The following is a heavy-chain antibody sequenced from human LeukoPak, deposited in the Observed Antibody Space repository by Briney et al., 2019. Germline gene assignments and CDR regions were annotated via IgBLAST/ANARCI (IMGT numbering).Heavy chain of an antibody. D-gene: IGHD3-10*01. V-gene: IGHV3-11*04. CDR2: ISSSGSTI. J-gene: IGHJ6*03. CDR1: RFTLSDYY. Sequence: GGSLRLSCAASRFTLSDYYMNWIRQAPGKGLEWVSCISSSGSTIYYADSVKGRFTISRDNAKNSLYLQMNSLRAEDTAVYYCAKDGSGGYYYYYMDVWGKGTTVTISS. CDR3: AKDGSGGYYYYYMDV.